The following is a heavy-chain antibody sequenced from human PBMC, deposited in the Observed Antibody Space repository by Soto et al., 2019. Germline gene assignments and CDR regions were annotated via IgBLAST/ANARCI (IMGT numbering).Heavy chain of an antibody. CDR1: GFTFSSYA. J-gene: IGHJ5*02. Sequence: PGGSLRLSCAASGFTFSSYAMSWVRQAPGKGLEWVSAISGSGGSTYYADSVKSRFTISRDNSKNTLYLQMNSLRAEDTAVYYCAKGGPFLEWLLTSAWFDPWGQGTLVTVSS. CDR3: AKGGPFLEWLLTSAWFDP. D-gene: IGHD3-3*02. CDR2: ISGSGGST. V-gene: IGHV3-23*01.